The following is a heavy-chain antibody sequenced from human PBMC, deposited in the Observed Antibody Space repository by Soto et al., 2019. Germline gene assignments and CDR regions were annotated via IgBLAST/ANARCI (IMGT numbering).Heavy chain of an antibody. CDR1: GGSISSGGYY. Sequence: QVQLQESGPGLVKPSQTLSLTCTVSGGSISSGGYYWSWIRQHPGKGLEWIGYIYYSGSTYYNPSLKRRVTMSVEPSKNQFSLKLSSVTDAVTAVYYCARWYYDFWSGQHKYRSRMEYYMDVWGNGTTDTVSS. D-gene: IGHD3-3*01. CDR2: IYYSGST. V-gene: IGHV4-31*03. J-gene: IGHJ6*03. CDR3: ARWYYDFWSGQHKYRSRMEYYMDV.